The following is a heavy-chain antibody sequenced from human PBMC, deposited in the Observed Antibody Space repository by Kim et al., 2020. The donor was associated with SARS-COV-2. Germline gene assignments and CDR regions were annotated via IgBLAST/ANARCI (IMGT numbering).Heavy chain of an antibody. V-gene: IGHV3-33*01. CDR2: IWYDGSNK. J-gene: IGHJ6*02. D-gene: IGHD2-15*01. Sequence: GGSLGLSCAASGFTFSSYGMHWVRQAPGKGLEWVAVIWYDGSNKYYADSVKGRFTISRDNSKNTLYLQMNSLRAEDTAVYYCARSRRGRGGYCSGGSCPPRYYYYGMDVWGQGTTVTVSS. CDR3: ARSRRGRGGYCSGGSCPPRYYYYGMDV. CDR1: GFTFSSYG.